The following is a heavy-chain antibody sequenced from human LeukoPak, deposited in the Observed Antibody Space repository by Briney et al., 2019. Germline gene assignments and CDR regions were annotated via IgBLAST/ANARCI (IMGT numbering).Heavy chain of an antibody. D-gene: IGHD5-18*01. Sequence: GGSLRLSCAASGFTFSSYEMNWVRQAPGKGLEWVSYISSSGSTIYYADSVKGRFTISRDNAKNSLYLQMNSLRAEDTAVYYCARDRDGYSYGSYYYYYGMDVWGQGTTVTVSS. V-gene: IGHV3-48*03. CDR3: ARDRDGYSYGSYYYYYGMDV. J-gene: IGHJ6*02. CDR2: ISSSGSTI. CDR1: GFTFSSYE.